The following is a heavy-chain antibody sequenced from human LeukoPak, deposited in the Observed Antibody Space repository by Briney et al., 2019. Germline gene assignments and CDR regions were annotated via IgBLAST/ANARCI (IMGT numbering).Heavy chain of an antibody. Sequence: SETLSLTCNVSGGSISSRNYYWGWIRQSPGKGLEWIGSIYETERTYYIPSLKSRVTISVDTSKNQLSLKLSSVTAADTAVYYCASLNLRKWYLQYWAQGTLVTVSS. CDR3: ASLNLRKWYLQY. CDR1: GGSISSRNYY. J-gene: IGHJ4*02. V-gene: IGHV4-39*07. D-gene: IGHD2-15*01. CDR2: IYETERT.